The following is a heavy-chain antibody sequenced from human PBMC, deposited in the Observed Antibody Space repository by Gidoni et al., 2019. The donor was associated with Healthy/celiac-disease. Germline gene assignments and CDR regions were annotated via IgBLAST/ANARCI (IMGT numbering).Heavy chain of an antibody. V-gene: IGHV4-34*01. CDR2: IYQSGST. J-gene: IGHJ5*02. CDR1: GGSFSGYY. CDR3: ARKSHYSRSSGFDP. D-gene: IGHD6-6*01. Sequence: QVQLQQWGAGLLKPSETLSLTCVVYGGSFSGYYWSWIRQPPGKGLEWIGEIYQSGSTNYNPSLKSRVTISVDTSKNQFSLKLSSVTAADTAVYYCARKSHYSRSSGFDPWGQGTLVTVSS.